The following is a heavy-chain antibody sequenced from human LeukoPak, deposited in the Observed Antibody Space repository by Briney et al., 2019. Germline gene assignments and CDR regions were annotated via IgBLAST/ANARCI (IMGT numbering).Heavy chain of an antibody. CDR3: ARRGGGRWFDP. CDR2: IYNTGNT. Sequence: SETLSLTCTVSGGSISSGDYFWSWIRQHPERGLEWIGYIYNTGNTYCNPSLKSRVTLSVDTSKNQFSLKLTPVTAADTAVYYCARRGGGRWFDPWGQGTLVTVSS. V-gene: IGHV4-31*03. D-gene: IGHD3-16*01. J-gene: IGHJ5*02. CDR1: GGSISSGDYF.